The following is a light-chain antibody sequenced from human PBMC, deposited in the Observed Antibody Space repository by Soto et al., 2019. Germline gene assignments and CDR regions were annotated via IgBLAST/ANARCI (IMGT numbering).Light chain of an antibody. V-gene: IGKV3-20*01. Sequence: EIVLTQSPATLSLSPGETATLSCRASQSVASYLAWYQQKPGQAPRLLLYDASRRATGLPDRFSGSGSGTDFTLTISRLEPEDFAVYYCQQYGSSNTFGQGTKLEIK. CDR1: QSVASY. CDR2: DAS. J-gene: IGKJ2*01. CDR3: QQYGSSNT.